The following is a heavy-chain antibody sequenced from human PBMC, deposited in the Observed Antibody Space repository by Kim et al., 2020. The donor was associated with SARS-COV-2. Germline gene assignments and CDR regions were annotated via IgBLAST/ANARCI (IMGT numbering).Heavy chain of an antibody. Sequence: SETLSLTCTVSGGSISSGGYYWSWIRQHPGKGLEWIGYIYYSGSTYYNPSLKSRVTISVDTSKNQFSLKLSSVTAADTAVYYCAREFPRPMSMNAFDIWGQGTMVTVSS. J-gene: IGHJ3*02. V-gene: IGHV4-31*03. CDR1: GGSISSGGYY. CDR3: AREFPRPMSMNAFDI. CDR2: IYYSGST. D-gene: IGHD3-10*02.